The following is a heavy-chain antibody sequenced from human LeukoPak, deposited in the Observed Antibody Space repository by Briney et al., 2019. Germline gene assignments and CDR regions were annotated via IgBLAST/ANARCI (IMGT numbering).Heavy chain of an antibody. Sequence: GGSLRLSCTVSGFTVSSNSMSWVRQAPGKGLEWVSFIYSDNTHYSDSVKGRFTISRDNSKNTLYLQMNSLRAEDTAVYYCARDQDCGNWFDPWGQGTLVTVSS. CDR1: GFTVSSNS. CDR3: ARDQDCGNWFDP. V-gene: IGHV3-53*01. D-gene: IGHD1-26*01. CDR2: IYSDNT. J-gene: IGHJ5*02.